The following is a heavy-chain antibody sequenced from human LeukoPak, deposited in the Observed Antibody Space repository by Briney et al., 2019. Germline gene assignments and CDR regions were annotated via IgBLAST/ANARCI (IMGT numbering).Heavy chain of an antibody. Sequence: GGSLRLSCAASGFTFSSYSMNWVRQAPGKGLEWVSSISSSSSYIFYADSVTGRFTISRDNAKNSLYLQMNSLRAEDTAVYYCARDRFEYSSSSADYWGQGTLVTVSS. CDR1: GFTFSSYS. J-gene: IGHJ4*02. CDR2: ISSSSSYI. D-gene: IGHD6-6*01. V-gene: IGHV3-21*01. CDR3: ARDRFEYSSSSADY.